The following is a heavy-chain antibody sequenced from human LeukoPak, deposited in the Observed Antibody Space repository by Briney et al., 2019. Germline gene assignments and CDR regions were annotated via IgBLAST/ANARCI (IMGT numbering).Heavy chain of an antibody. CDR1: GYTFTSYD. D-gene: IGHD4-17*01. Sequence: ASVKVSCKASGYTFTSYDFNWVRQATGQRPEWMGWMSPNSGDTGYAQKFQDRVTMTRNTSISTAYMELSSLRSDDTAVYYCARGGDYGDYGDYWGQGTLVTVSS. V-gene: IGHV1-8*01. CDR2: MSPNSGDT. CDR3: ARGGDYGDYGDY. J-gene: IGHJ4*02.